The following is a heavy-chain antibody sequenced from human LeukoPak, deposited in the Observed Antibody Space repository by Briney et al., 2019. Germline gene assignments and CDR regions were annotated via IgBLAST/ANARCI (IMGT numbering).Heavy chain of an antibody. CDR1: GYSFTNYW. J-gene: IGHJ4*02. CDR2: IYPGDSDT. Sequence: GESLKISCKGGGYSFTNYWIVWVRQMPGKGLEWMGIIYPGDSDTRYSPSFQGQVTISADKSITTAYLQWSSLKASDTAMYYCARRGISTSFFIDWGQGTLVTVSS. D-gene: IGHD2-2*01. V-gene: IGHV5-51*01. CDR3: ARRGISTSFFID.